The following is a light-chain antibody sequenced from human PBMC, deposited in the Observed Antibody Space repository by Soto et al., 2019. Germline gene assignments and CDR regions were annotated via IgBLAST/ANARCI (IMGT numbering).Light chain of an antibody. J-gene: IGKJ4*01. V-gene: IGKV3-11*01. CDR3: QQRSNWPSGLT. Sequence: EIVLTQSPATLSLSPGERATLSCRASQSVSSYLAWYQQKPGQAPRLLIYDASNRATGIPARFSGSGSGTDFTLTNSSLEPEDFAVYYCQQRSNWPSGLTFGGGTKVEIK. CDR2: DAS. CDR1: QSVSSY.